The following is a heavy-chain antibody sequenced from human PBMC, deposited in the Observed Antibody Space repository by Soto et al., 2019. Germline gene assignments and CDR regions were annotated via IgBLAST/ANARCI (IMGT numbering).Heavy chain of an antibody. Sequence: SVKVSCKASGGTFSSYANSWERQAPGQGLEWMGGIIPIFGTANYTQKFQGRVTITADESTSTAYMELSSLRSEDTAVYYCARRPRYSSGWPLDYWGHGTLVTLSS. CDR3: ARRPRYSSGWPLDY. J-gene: IGHJ4*01. CDR2: IIPIFGTA. D-gene: IGHD6-19*01. CDR1: GGTFSSYA. V-gene: IGHV1-69*13.